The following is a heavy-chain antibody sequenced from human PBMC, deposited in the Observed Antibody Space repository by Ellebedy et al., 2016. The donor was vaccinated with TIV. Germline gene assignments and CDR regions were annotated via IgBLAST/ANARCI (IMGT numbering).Heavy chain of an antibody. J-gene: IGHJ4*02. D-gene: IGHD1-1*01. CDR2: IYPGDSET. CDR1: GYSLTTYW. CDR3: ARQGERPFDF. Sequence: KVSCKGSGYSLTTYWIGWVRQMPGIGLQWMGIIYPGDSETITRYSPSFQGHVTISVDNSINTAYLQWSSLKASDTAMYYCARQGERPFDFWGQGTLVTVSS. V-gene: IGHV5-51*01.